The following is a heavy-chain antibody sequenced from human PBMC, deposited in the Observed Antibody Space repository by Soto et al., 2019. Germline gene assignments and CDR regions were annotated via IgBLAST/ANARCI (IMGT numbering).Heavy chain of an antibody. CDR2: ISGSGDST. Sequence: EVQLWESGGGLVQPGGSLRLSCAASGSTFSSYAMSWVRQAPGKGLEWVSVISGSGDSTYYADPVKGRFTTSRDECKDTXYXXMTSLRAEDTAVYYCARELGDCTGGCCYGEGAFDFWCQETMVTVSS. CDR1: GSTFSSYA. V-gene: IGHV3-23*01. J-gene: IGHJ3*01. CDR3: ARELGDCTGGCCYGEGAFDF. D-gene: IGHD2-15*01.